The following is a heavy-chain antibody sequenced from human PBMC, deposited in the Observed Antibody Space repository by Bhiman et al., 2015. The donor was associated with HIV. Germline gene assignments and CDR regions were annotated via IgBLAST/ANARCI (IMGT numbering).Heavy chain of an antibody. CDR2: ISWNSGGI. V-gene: IGHV3-9*01. J-gene: IGHJ4*02. D-gene: IGHD5-24*01. CDR1: GFTFDDYA. CDR3: ARGAPDGYTYLNY. Sequence: EVQLVESGGGLVQPGRSLRLSCAVSGFTFDDYAMHWVRQAPGKGLEWVSGISWNSGGIDYADSVKGRFTISRDNAKNSLYLQMNSLRAEDTAVYYCARGAPDGYTYLNYWGQGTLVTVSS.